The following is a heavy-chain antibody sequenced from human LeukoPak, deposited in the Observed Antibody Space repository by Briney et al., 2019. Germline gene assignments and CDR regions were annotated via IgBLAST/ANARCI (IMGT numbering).Heavy chain of an antibody. CDR3: ARVDSGSACAS. D-gene: IGHD6-19*01. CDR1: GFTLSSYS. CDR2: ISRNGRNT. V-gene: IGHV3-64*01. Sequence: GGSLRLSCAASGFTLSSYSMHWVRQAPGKGLEFVSAISRNGRNTYYGNSVKGRFTISRDISRNTLHLQMGSLRPEDMAVYYCARVDSGSACASWGQGILVTVSS. J-gene: IGHJ1*01.